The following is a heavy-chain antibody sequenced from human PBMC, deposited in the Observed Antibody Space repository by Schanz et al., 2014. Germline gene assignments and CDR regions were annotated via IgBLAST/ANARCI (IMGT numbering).Heavy chain of an antibody. CDR2: ISAYTNNT. CDR1: GGTFSSYT. CDR3: ARDRRRYCSTASCLHDNWFDP. D-gene: IGHD2-2*01. J-gene: IGHJ5*02. V-gene: IGHV1-18*01. Sequence: QLQLVPSGAEVKKPGSSVKVSCKLSGGTFSSYTISWMRQAPGQGLEWMGWISAYTNNTNYAQKVQGRVTMTTDTSTGTAYMELRSLRSDDTAVYYCARDRRRYCSTASCLHDNWFDPWGQGTLVIVSS.